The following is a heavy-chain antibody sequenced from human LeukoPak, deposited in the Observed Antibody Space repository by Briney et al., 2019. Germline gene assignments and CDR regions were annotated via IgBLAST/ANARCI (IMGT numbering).Heavy chain of an antibody. D-gene: IGHD1-1*01. CDR3: ARWNWNDRTNWFDP. Sequence: SQTLSLTCAISGDSVSSNSAAWNWIRQSPSRGLEWLGRTYYRSKWYNDYAVSVKSRITINQDTSKNQFSLQLNSVTPEDTAVYYCARWNWNDRTNWFDPWGQGTLVTVSS. J-gene: IGHJ5*02. CDR2: TYYRSKWYN. V-gene: IGHV6-1*01. CDR1: GDSVSSNSAA.